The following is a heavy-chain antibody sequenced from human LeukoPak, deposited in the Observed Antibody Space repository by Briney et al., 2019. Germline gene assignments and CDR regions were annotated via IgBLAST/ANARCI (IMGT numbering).Heavy chain of an antibody. J-gene: IGHJ4*02. D-gene: IGHD4-17*01. CDR1: GFTFSSYA. CDR3: AKDKNYGDHGYYFDY. V-gene: IGHV3-23*01. CDR2: ISGSGGST. Sequence: GGSLRLSCAASGFTFSSYAMSWVRQAPGKGLEWVSAISGSGGSTYYADSVKGRFTISRDNSKNTLYLQMNSLRAEDTAVYYCAKDKNYGDHGYYFDYWGQGTLVTVSS.